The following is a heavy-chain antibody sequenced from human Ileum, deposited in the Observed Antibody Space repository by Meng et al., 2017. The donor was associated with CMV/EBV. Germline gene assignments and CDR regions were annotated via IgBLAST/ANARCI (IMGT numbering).Heavy chain of an antibody. J-gene: IGHJ4*02. V-gene: IGHV4-30-4*08. CDR1: GGSISSGDYY. CDR3: ARQRGYCSGGSCYHFDY. CDR2: IYYSGST. D-gene: IGHD2-15*01. Sequence: VQPQESGPGLVKPSQTLSLTCTVSGGSISSGDYYWSWIRQPPGKGLEWIGYIYYSGSTYYNPSLKSRVTISVDTSKNQFSLKLSSVTAADTAVYYCARQRGYCSGGSCYHFDYWGQGTLVTVSS.